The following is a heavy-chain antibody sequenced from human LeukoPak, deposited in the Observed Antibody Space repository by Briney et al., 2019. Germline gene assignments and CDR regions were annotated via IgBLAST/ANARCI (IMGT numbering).Heavy chain of an antibody. J-gene: IGHJ5*02. V-gene: IGHV1-69*04. CDR3: ARDSGYYGSGSYRFDP. Sequence: SVKVSCKASGGTFSSFGISWARQAPGQGLEWMGRIIPIVEVATYAQKFQGRVTITADKSTSTANMELRSLRYKDTAVYYCARDSGYYGSGSYRFDPWGQGTLVTVSS. D-gene: IGHD3-10*01. CDR1: GGTFSSFG. CDR2: IIPIVEVA.